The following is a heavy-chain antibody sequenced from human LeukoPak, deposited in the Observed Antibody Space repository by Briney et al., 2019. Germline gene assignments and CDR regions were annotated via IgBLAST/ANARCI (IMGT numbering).Heavy chain of an antibody. V-gene: IGHV3-23*01. CDR3: AKCGILLWFGEPRYMDV. Sequence: PGGSLRLSCAASGFTFSQYAMNWVRQAPGKGVEWVSAIRGSGRSTYYADSVKGRFTISRDNSKNTLYLQMNSLRAEDTAVYYCAKCGILLWFGEPRYMDVWGKGTTVTISS. J-gene: IGHJ6*03. D-gene: IGHD3-10*01. CDR1: GFTFSQYA. CDR2: IRGSGRST.